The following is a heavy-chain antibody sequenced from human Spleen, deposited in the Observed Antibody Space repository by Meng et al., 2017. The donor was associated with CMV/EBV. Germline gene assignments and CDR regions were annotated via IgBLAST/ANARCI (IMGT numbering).Heavy chain of an antibody. CDR1: SDSVNSHSYF. CDR2: IYHSGRT. V-gene: IGHV4-61*01. D-gene: IGHD3-16*01. J-gene: IGHJ5*02. Sequence: GSLRLSCTVTSDSVNSHSYFWSWIRQPPGKGLEWIGYIYHSGRTSYNPSLRSRVAMSVDTSKNQFSLKLSSATAADTAVYYCARDGGWFDPWGRGTLVTVSS. CDR3: ARDGGWFDP.